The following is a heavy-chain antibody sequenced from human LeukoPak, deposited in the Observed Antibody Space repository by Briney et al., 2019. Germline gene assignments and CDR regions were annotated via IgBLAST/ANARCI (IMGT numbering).Heavy chain of an antibody. Sequence: GGSLRLSCAASGFTVSSNYMSWVRQAPGKGLEWVSAIYSGGSTYYADSVKGRFTISRDTSKNTLLLQMNNLRAQDTAVYYCARAGGISMIRELKVLNAFDIWGQGTMVTVSS. J-gene: IGHJ3*02. CDR2: IYSGGST. CDR1: GFTVSSNY. V-gene: IGHV3-53*05. D-gene: IGHD3-22*01. CDR3: ARAGGISMIRELKVLNAFDI.